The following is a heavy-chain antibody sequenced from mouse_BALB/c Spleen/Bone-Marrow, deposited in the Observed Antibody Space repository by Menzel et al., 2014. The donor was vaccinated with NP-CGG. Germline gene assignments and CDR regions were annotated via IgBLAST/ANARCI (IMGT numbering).Heavy chain of an antibody. CDR1: GYAFSSSW. CDR2: IYPGDGDT. J-gene: IGHJ2*01. CDR3: ARRGGSPSFDY. D-gene: IGHD1-1*02. Sequence: VQLVESGPELVKPGASVKISCKASGYAFSSSWMNWVKQRPGQGLEWIGRIYPGDGDTNYNGKFKGKATLTADKSSSTAYMQLSSLTSVVSAVYFCARRGGSPSFDYWGQGTTLTVSS. V-gene: IGHV1-82*01.